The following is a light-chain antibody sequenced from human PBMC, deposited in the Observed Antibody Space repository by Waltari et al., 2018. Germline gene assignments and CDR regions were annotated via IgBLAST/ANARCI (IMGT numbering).Light chain of an antibody. CDR1: HDIYTY. J-gene: IGKJ4*01. Sequence: DIQMTQSPSSLSASVGDRVTITCRASHDIYTYLAWYQEKPGKVPKLLIYSGSTLQSGVPSRFGGRGSGTVFTLTISSLQPEDVATYYCQNYDSVPLTFGGGTRVEIK. CDR3: QNYDSVPLT. CDR2: SGS. V-gene: IGKV1-27*01.